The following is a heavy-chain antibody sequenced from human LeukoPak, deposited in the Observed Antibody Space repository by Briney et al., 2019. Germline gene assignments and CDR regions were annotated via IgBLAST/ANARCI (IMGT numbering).Heavy chain of an antibody. J-gene: IGHJ6*04. Sequence: SETLSLTCTVSGGSINSIYWNWIRQPPGGGLEWIGYIYYSGSTNYNPSLKSRVTISVDASKNQFSLWLRSVTAADTAVYYCARLARLTLIRGVTGYHSLDVWGKGTKVTVSS. CDR3: ARLARLTLIRGVTGYHSLDV. V-gene: IGHV4-59*01. D-gene: IGHD3-10*01. CDR2: IYYSGST. CDR1: GGSINSIY.